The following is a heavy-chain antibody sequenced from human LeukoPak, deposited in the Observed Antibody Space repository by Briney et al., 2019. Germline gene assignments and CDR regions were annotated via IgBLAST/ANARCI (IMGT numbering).Heavy chain of an antibody. Sequence: GGSLRLSCAASGFTFDDYAMHWVRQAPGKGLEWVSGISWNSGSIGYADSVKGRFTISRDNAKNSLYLQMNSLRAEDTALYYCAKDKGPVGATFDYWGQGTLVTVSS. D-gene: IGHD1-26*01. V-gene: IGHV3-9*01. CDR2: ISWNSGSI. J-gene: IGHJ4*02. CDR3: AKDKGPVGATFDY. CDR1: GFTFDDYA.